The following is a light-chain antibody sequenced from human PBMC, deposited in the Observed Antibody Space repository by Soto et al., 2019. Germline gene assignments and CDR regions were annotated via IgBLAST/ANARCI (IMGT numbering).Light chain of an antibody. V-gene: IGKV1-39*01. CDR3: QQTYSTPIT. Sequence: QITHCPSSLSASVSDRVTSTCRTSQSISSYLNWYQQKPGKAPKLLIYAASSLQSGVPSRFSGSGSGTDFTLTITSLQPEDFATYYCQQTYSTPITFGQGTRLEIK. CDR1: QSISSY. CDR2: AAS. J-gene: IGKJ5*01.